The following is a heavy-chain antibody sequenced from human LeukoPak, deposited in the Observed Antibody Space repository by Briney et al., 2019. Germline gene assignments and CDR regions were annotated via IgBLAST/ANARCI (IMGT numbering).Heavy chain of an antibody. CDR3: AREDGSGWYDY. Sequence: SETLSLTCTVSGVSISSYYWSWIRQPPGKGLEGLGDIYYSGSTNYNPSIKSGVTISVHTSKNQFSRKLSSVSAADTAVYYCAREDGSGWYDYWGQEPWSPSPQ. V-gene: IGHV4-59*01. CDR2: IYYSGST. J-gene: IGHJ5*01. CDR1: GVSISSYY. D-gene: IGHD3-3*01.